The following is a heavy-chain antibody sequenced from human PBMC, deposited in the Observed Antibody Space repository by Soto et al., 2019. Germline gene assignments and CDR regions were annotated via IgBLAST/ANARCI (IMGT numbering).Heavy chain of an antibody. CDR1: GGTFSSYA. CDR3: ARRLLKLSGYDSSPIDY. V-gene: IGHV1-69*13. J-gene: IGHJ4*02. CDR2: IIPIFGTA. D-gene: IGHD5-12*01. Sequence: SVKVSCKASGGTFSSYAISWVRQAPGQGLEWMGGIIPIFGTANYAQKFQGRVTITADEATSTAYMELSSLRSEDTAVYYCARRLLKLSGYDSSPIDYWGQGTLVNVSS.